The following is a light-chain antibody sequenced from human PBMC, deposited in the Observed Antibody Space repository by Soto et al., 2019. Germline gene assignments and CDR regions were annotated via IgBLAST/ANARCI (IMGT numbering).Light chain of an antibody. Sequence: EIVLTQSPATLSLSPGERATLSCRASQGVSSYLAWYQQKPGQAPRLLIYDASNRATGIPARFSGSGPGTDFTLTFSSLEPEDFAVYYCQQRSNWLTFGGGTKVEIK. CDR3: QQRSNWLT. CDR1: QGVSSY. V-gene: IGKV3D-11*01. J-gene: IGKJ4*01. CDR2: DAS.